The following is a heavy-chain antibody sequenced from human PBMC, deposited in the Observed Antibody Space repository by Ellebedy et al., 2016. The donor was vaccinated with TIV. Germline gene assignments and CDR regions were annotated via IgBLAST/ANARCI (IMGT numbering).Heavy chain of an antibody. CDR2: IYYSGST. D-gene: IGHD5-12*01. J-gene: IGHJ5*02. V-gene: IGHV4-31*03. Sequence: SETLSLTXTVSGGSISSGGYYWSWIRQHPGKGLEWIGYIYYSGSTYYNPSLKSRVTISVDTSKNQFSLKLSSVTAADTAVYYCARDRYSGYDTNWFDPWGQGTLVTVSS. CDR1: GGSISSGGYY. CDR3: ARDRYSGYDTNWFDP.